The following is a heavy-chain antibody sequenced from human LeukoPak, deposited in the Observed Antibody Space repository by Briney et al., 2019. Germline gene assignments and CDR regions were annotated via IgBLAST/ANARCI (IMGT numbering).Heavy chain of an antibody. CDR2: ISSSSSYI. J-gene: IGHJ3*02. CDR1: GFTFSSYS. V-gene: IGHV3-21*01. CDR3: ARDQYDSSMGDAFDI. Sequence: PGGSLRLSCAASGFTFSSYSMNWVRQAPGKGLEWVSSISSSSSYIYYADSVKGRFTISRDNAKNSLYLQMNSLRAEDTAVYYCARDQYDSSMGDAFDIWGQGTMVTVSS. D-gene: IGHD3-22*01.